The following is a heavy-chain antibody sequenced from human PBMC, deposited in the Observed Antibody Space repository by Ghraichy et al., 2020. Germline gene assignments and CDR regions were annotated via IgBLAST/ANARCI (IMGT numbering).Heavy chain of an antibody. CDR2: INHSGST. V-gene: IGHV4-34*01. CDR3: ARGYCSGGSCRIDY. J-gene: IGHJ4*02. D-gene: IGHD2-15*01. Sequence: SEPLSLTCAVYGGSFSGYYWSWIRQPPGKGLEWIGEINHSGSTNYNPSLKSRVTISVDTSKNQFSLKLSSVTAADTAVYYCARGYCSGGSCRIDYWGQGTLVTVSS. CDR1: GGSFSGYY.